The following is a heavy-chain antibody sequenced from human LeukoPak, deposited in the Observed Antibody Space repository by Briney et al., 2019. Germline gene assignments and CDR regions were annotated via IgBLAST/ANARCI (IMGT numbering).Heavy chain of an antibody. Sequence: ASVKVSCKASGYTFTSYGISWVRQAPGQGLEWMGWISAYNGNTNYAQKLQGRVTMTTDTSTSTAYMELRSLRSDDTAVYYCARSSYYDFSSGYYSYYFDYWGQGTLVTVSS. V-gene: IGHV1-18*01. CDR2: ISAYNGNT. D-gene: IGHD3-3*01. J-gene: IGHJ4*02. CDR1: GYTFTSYG. CDR3: ARSSYYDFSSGYYSYYFDY.